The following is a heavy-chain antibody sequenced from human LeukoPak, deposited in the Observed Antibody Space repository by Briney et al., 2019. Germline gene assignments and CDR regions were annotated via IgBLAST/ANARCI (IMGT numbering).Heavy chain of an antibody. CDR3: ASSGYYGSGSYDYYYGMDV. V-gene: IGHV1-8*01. CDR1: GYTFTRYD. CDR2: MNPNSGNT. J-gene: IGHJ6*02. D-gene: IGHD3-10*01. Sequence: GASVKVSCKASGYTFTRYDINWVRQATGQGLEWMGWMNPNSGNTGYAQKFQGRVTMTRNTSISTAYMELSSLRSEDTAVYYCASSGYYGSGSYDYYYGMDVWGQGTTVTVSS.